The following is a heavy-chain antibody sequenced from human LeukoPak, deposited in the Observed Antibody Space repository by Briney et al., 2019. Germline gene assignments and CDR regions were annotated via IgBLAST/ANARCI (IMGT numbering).Heavy chain of an antibody. J-gene: IGHJ3*02. Sequence: SETLSLTCTVSGGSISSYYWSWIRQPPGKGLEWIGYIYDSGSTNYNPSLKSRVTISVDTSKNQFSLKLSSVTAADTAVFYCASLTTADAFGIWGQGTMVTVSS. D-gene: IGHD3-22*01. V-gene: IGHV4-59*01. CDR2: IYDSGST. CDR1: GGSISSYY. CDR3: ASLTTADAFGI.